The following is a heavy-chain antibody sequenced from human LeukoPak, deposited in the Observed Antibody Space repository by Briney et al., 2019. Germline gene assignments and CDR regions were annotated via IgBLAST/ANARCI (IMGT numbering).Heavy chain of an antibody. CDR1: GGTFSSYT. Sequence: VASVKVSCKASGGTFSSYTISWVRQAPGQGLEWMGRIIPILGIANYAQKFQGRVTITADKSTSTAYMELSSLRSEDTAVYYCAVSSSGWYEGLDAFDIWGHGTMVTVSS. D-gene: IGHD6-19*01. CDR2: IIPILGIA. V-gene: IGHV1-69*02. J-gene: IGHJ3*02. CDR3: AVSSSGWYEGLDAFDI.